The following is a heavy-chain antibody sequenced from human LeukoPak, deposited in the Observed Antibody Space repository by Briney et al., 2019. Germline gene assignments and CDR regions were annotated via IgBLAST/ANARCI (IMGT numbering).Heavy chain of an antibody. CDR1: GASISTGGFY. D-gene: IGHD3-10*01. CDR3: ARDHSYYFGSQTSTLDV. J-gene: IGHJ6*02. CDR2: IYYTGSV. Sequence: PSETLSLTCPISGASISTGGFYWTWIRQPPGEGLEWIGYIYYTGSVDYNASLKSRLTISLDTSKNRFSLKLNSVTAADTAVYYCARDHSYYFGSQTSTLDVWGQGTAVTVSS. V-gene: IGHV4-31*03.